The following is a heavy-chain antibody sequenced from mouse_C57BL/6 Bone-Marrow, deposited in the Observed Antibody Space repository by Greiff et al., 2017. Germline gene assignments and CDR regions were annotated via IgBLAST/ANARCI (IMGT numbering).Heavy chain of an antibody. CDR1: GYTFTSYW. D-gene: IGHD1-1*01. CDR2: IHPNSGST. J-gene: IGHJ2*01. CDR3: ARSPTVVARVYFDY. V-gene: IGHV1-64*01. Sequence: QVQLQQPGAELVKPGASVKLSCKASGYTFTSYWMHWVKQRPGQGLEWIGMIHPNSGSTNYNEKFKSKATLTVDKSSSTAYMQLSSLTSEDSADYYCARSPTVVARVYFDYWGQGTTLTVSS.